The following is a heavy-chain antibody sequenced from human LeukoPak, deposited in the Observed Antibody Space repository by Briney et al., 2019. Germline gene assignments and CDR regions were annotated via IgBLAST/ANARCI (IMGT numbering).Heavy chain of an antibody. CDR3: AREWRGSCYF. J-gene: IGHJ4*02. CDR1: EFTFGSYS. Sequence: GGSLRLSCAASEFTFGSYSMNWVRQAPGKGLEWVSYITNSGNSKSYADSVKGRFTISRDNTKSSLYLQMNGLRAEDTAVYYCAREWRGSCYFRGQGTLVTVSS. CDR2: ITNSGNSK. V-gene: IGHV3-48*01. D-gene: IGHD2-15*01.